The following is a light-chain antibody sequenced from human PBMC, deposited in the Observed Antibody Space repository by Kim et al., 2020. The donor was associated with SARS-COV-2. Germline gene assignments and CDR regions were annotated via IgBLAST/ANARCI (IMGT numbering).Light chain of an antibody. CDR3: QQTTSSPLT. J-gene: IGKJ4*01. CDR1: RGIDTF. Sequence: ASVGDRGTITCRASRGIDTFLNWYQQRPGKAPKLLIFGASGLHSGVPSRFSGSGSGTDFTLTISSLQSDDFAAYYCQQTTSSPLTFGGGTKVDIK. CDR2: GAS. V-gene: IGKV1-39*01.